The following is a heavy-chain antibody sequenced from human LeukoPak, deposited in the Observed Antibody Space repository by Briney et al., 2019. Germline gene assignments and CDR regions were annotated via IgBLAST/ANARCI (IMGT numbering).Heavy chain of an antibody. CDR3: GGDGSGRFLEGGGNLFDP. Sequence: GGTLRLSCAASGFTVSSNYMSWVRQATGKGLEWVSVIYSGVSTYYADCVKGRFTISRDNSKNTLYLQMNSLRAEDTAVYYCGGDGSGRFLEGGGNLFDPWGQGTLVTVSA. J-gene: IGHJ5*02. V-gene: IGHV3-66*02. CDR2: IYSGVST. D-gene: IGHD3-3*01. CDR1: GFTVSSNY.